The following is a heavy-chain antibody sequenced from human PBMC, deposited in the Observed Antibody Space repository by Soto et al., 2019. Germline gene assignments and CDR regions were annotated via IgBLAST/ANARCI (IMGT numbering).Heavy chain of an antibody. Sequence: AASVKVSCKASGFSFTGYYIHWLRQAPEQGLEWMGWINAHSGGTEYAQKFQGRVTLTRDTSIATAYLTLTSLTSDDTALYYCAKDLTRQLAYWLDPWGQGTQVTVSS. CDR2: INAHSGGT. CDR1: GFSFTGYY. J-gene: IGHJ5*02. CDR3: AKDLTRQLAYWLDP. D-gene: IGHD6-6*01. V-gene: IGHV1-2*02.